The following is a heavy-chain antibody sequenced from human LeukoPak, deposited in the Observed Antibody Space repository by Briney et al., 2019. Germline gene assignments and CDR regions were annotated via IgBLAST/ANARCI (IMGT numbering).Heavy chain of an antibody. CDR2: ISYDGSNK. CDR1: GYTFTSYY. CDR3: AELGITMIGGV. V-gene: IGHV3-30*18. Sequence: SCKASGYTFTSYYMHWVRQAPGKGLEWVAVISYDGSNKYYADSVKGRFTISRDNSKNTLYLQMNSLRAEDTAVYYCAELGITMIGGVWGKGTTVTISS. J-gene: IGHJ6*04. D-gene: IGHD3-10*02.